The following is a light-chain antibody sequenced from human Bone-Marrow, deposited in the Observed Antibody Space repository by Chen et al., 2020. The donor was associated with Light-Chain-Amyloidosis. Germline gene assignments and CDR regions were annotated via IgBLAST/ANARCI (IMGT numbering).Light chain of an antibody. J-gene: IGLJ3*02. CDR3: QSYDSSNRV. CDR2: EDN. Sequence: NFMLTQPHSVSESPGKTVTISCTGSSGSIASNYVQWYQQRPGSAPTTVIYEDNQRPSGVPERFSGSIDSSSNSASLTISGLKTEDEADYYCQSYDSSNRVFGGGTKLTVL. CDR1: SGSIASNY. V-gene: IGLV6-57*02.